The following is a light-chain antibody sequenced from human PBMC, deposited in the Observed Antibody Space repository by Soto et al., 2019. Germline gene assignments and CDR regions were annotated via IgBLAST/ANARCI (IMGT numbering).Light chain of an antibody. Sequence: QSVLTQPASVSGSPGQSITISCTGTSSDVGGYNYVSWYQQHPGKAPKLMIYDVSNRPSGVSNRFSGSKSGNTASLTISGLQAEDEADYYSGSYTSSSTYVFGTGAKVTVL. CDR1: SSDVGGYNY. J-gene: IGLJ1*01. V-gene: IGLV2-14*01. CDR2: DVS. CDR3: GSYTSSSTYV.